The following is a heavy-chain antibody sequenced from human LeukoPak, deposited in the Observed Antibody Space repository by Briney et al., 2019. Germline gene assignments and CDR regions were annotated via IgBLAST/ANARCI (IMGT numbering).Heavy chain of an antibody. V-gene: IGHV4-28*01. J-gene: IGHJ3*02. CDR3: ARTYYYDSSGYYFPGAFDI. D-gene: IGHD3-22*01. Sequence: TSSETLSLTCAVSGYSISSSNWWGWIRQPPGKGLEWIGYIYYSGSTYYNPSLKSRVTMSVDTSKNQFSLKLSSVTAVDTAVYYCARTYYYDSSGYYFPGAFDIWGQGTMVTVSS. CDR2: IYYSGST. CDR1: GYSISSSNW.